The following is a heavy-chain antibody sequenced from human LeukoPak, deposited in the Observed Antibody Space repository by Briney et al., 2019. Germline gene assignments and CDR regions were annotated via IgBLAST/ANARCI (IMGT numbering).Heavy chain of an antibody. CDR1: GGSITGYY. D-gene: IGHD7-27*01. Sequence: PSETLSLTCTVSGGSITGYYWTWIRQPPGKGLEWIGYIYYSGSTNYTPSLKSRVTISVDTSKNQFSLRLSSMTAADTAVYYCARDGSSNWGSYDLWGRGTLVTVSS. J-gene: IGHJ2*01. CDR3: ARDGSSNWGSYDL. CDR2: IYYSGST. V-gene: IGHV4-59*13.